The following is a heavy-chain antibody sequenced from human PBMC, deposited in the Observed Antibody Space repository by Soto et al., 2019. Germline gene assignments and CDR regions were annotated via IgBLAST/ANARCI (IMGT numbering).Heavy chain of an antibody. CDR1: GGTFSSYS. Sequence: SVKVSCKASGGTFSSYSISWVRQAPGQGLEWMGGIIPIFGTANYAQKFQGRVTITADKSTSTAYMELSSLRSEDTAVYYCARVRGATFIAAAGSYFDYWGQGTLVTVSS. V-gene: IGHV1-69*06. J-gene: IGHJ4*02. CDR3: ARVRGATFIAAAGSYFDY. D-gene: IGHD6-13*01. CDR2: IIPIFGTA.